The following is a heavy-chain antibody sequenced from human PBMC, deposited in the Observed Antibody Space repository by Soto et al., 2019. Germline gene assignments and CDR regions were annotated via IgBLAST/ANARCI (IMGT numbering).Heavy chain of an antibody. Sequence: VKVSCKASGYTFTNYYMHWVRQVPGQGLEWLGVMKPSGDSTNYAQKFQERVTITRDMSTSTAYMELSSLRSEDTAFYYCAAFDPGPMGFDPWGQGTLVTVSS. V-gene: IGHV1-46*01. D-gene: IGHD3-3*02. CDR2: MKPSGDST. J-gene: IGHJ5*02. CDR3: AAFDPGPMGFDP. CDR1: GYTFTNYY.